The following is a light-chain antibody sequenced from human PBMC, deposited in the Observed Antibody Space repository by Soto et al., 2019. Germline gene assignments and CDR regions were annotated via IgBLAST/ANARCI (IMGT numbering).Light chain of an antibody. CDR2: DVS. J-gene: IGLJ1*01. CDR3: HSYTSSRNPYV. Sequence: QSVLTQPASVSGSPGQSITISCTGTSSDVGGYNYVSWYQQHPGKAPKLMIYDVSNRPSGVSNRFSGSKSGNTASLTISGPQAEDGGYYFCHSYTSSRNPYVFGTGTKLTVL. V-gene: IGLV2-14*01. CDR1: SSDVGGYNY.